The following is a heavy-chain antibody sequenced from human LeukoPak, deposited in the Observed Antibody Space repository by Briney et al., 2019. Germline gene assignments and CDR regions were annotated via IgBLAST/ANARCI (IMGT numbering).Heavy chain of an antibody. J-gene: IGHJ4*02. CDR1: GFTLISYA. CDR3: AKDRILTGYYPLYYFAY. CDR2: IRGSRENT. V-gene: IGHV3-23*01. Sequence: GGSLRLSCAASGFTLISYAMSWVRQAPGKGLEWVSSIRGSRENTYYAAPVTPRFTISTDSSTNTLYLQINSLRAEDTAICYCAKDRILTGYYPLYYFAYCGQGTLVTVSS. D-gene: IGHD3-9*01.